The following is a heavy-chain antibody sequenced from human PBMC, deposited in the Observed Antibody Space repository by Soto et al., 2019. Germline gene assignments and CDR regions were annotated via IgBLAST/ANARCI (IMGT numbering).Heavy chain of an antibody. J-gene: IGHJ4*02. V-gene: IGHV4-59*01. D-gene: IGHD6-19*01. CDR1: SGSISSYY. CDR3: AREHSGYSSGWYFPFDY. CDR2: IYYSGST. Sequence: SETLSLTCTVSSGSISSYYWSWIRQPPGKGLEWIGYIYYSGSTNYNPSLKSRVTISVDTSKNQFSLKLSSVTAADTAVYYCAREHSGYSSGWYFPFDYWGQGTLVTV.